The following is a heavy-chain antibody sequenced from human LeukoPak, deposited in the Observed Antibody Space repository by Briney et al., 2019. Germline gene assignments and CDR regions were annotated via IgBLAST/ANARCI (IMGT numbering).Heavy chain of an antibody. CDR1: GFVFSSYG. J-gene: IGHJ2*01. Sequence: PGRSLRLSCAASGFVFSSYGMHWVRQAPGKGLEWVAGISYDGSNKYYADSVKGRFTISRDNSKNTLYLQMNSLRVEDTAVYYCAKEKSMVRGVITWYFDLWGRGTLVTVSS. CDR2: ISYDGSNK. V-gene: IGHV3-30*18. D-gene: IGHD3-10*01. CDR3: AKEKSMVRGVITWYFDL.